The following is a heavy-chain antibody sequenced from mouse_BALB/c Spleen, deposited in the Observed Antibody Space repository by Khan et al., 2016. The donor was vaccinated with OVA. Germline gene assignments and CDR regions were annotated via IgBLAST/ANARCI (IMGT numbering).Heavy chain of an antibody. Sequence: VQLQQSGAELVRPGALVKLSCKASGFNIKDYYMHWVKQRPEQGLEWIGWIDPENGETVYDPKFQGKASITANTSSNKVYLQLSNLTSVDTAVYYCTRSGYSAWFAYWGQGTPVTVSA. CDR2: IDPENGET. CDR3: TRSGYSAWFAY. CDR1: GFNIKDYY. J-gene: IGHJ3*01. V-gene: IGHV14-1*02.